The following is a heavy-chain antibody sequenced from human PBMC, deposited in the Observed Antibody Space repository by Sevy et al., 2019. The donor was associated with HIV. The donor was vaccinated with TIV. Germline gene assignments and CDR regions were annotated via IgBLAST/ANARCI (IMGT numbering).Heavy chain of an antibody. V-gene: IGHV3-74*01. Sequence: GGSLRLSCAASGFTFSTYWMHWVRQAPGKGLVWVSRINTDGSSTSYADSVKGRFTISRDNAKNTRYLQMNSLTAEDTAVYNCARESTYGTFDIWGQGTMVTVSS. J-gene: IGHJ3*02. D-gene: IGHD3-10*01. CDR1: GFTFSTYW. CDR2: INTDGSST. CDR3: ARESTYGTFDI.